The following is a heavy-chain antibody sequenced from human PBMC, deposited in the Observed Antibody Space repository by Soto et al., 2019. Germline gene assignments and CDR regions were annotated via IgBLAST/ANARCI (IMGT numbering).Heavy chain of an antibody. CDR1: GFTLSTYS. CDR3: ARACVDPAMGAHYGMDV. Sequence: AGGSLRLSCLASGFTLSTYSISWVRQAPGKGLEWISYISTSGSPTHYANSVEARFTISRDNAGNSVFLQMNSLRHEDTAVYYCARACVDPAMGAHYGMDVWGDGTKVTVSS. V-gene: IGHV3-48*02. J-gene: IGHJ6*04. CDR2: ISTSGSPT. D-gene: IGHD5-18*01.